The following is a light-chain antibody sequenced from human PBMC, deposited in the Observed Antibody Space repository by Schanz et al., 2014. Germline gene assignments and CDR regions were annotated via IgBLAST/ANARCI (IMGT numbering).Light chain of an antibody. CDR2: NVR. CDR3: SSYTTSSTVV. V-gene: IGLV2-14*01. CDR1: SSDVGGYDY. Sequence: QSALTQPASVSGSPGQSITISCTGGSSDVGGYDYVSWYQQQPGKAPKLLIYNVRNRSSGVSNRFSGSKSGNTASLVISGRRPEDDADYFCSSYTTSSTVVFGGGTKLTVL. J-gene: IGLJ2*01.